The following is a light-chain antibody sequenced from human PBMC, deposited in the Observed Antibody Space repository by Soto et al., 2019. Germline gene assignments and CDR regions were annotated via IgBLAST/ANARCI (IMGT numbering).Light chain of an antibody. J-gene: IGKJ1*01. CDR1: QTISTW. V-gene: IGKV1-5*01. Sequence: DIQMTQSPSTLSGSVGDRVTITCRASQTISTWMAWYQQKPGKATKLLIYDASTLESGVPSRFSGSGSGTEFTLIISGLQPDDYATYYCQQYTNTNNPWMFGQGTKVDIK. CDR2: DAS. CDR3: QQYTNTNNPWM.